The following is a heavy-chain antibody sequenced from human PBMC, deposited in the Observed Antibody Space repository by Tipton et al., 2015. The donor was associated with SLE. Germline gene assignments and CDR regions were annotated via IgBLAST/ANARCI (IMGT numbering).Heavy chain of an antibody. CDR2: IYHSGST. V-gene: IGHV4-38-2*02. J-gene: IGHJ6*02. CDR3: ASCLRSGRDWLYYYGMDV. Sequence: GLVKPSETLSLTCTVSDFSINTGYHWGWIRQSPGKGLQWIGKIYHSGSTDYSPSLKSRVTISVDTSKNQFSLKLNSVTAADTAVYYCASCLRSGRDWLYYYGMDVWGQGTTVTVSS. CDR1: DFSINTGYH. D-gene: IGHD1-26*01.